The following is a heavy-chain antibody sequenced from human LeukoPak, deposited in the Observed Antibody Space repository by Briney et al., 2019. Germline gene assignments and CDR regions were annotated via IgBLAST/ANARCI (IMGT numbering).Heavy chain of an antibody. CDR1: GFTFYSYA. Sequence: RGSLRLSCAASGFTFYSYAMSWVRQAPGKGLEWVSGITGSGTSTFYADSVKGRFTISRDNTKNTLYLQMNSLRAEDTAVYYCAKDNGVWGQGTLVTVSS. J-gene: IGHJ4*02. D-gene: IGHD2-8*01. CDR2: ITGSGTST. CDR3: AKDNGV. V-gene: IGHV3-23*01.